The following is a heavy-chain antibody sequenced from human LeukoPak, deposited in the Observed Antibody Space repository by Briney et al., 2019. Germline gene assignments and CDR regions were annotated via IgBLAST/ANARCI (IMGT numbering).Heavy chain of an antibody. CDR1: SGSFSGYY. V-gene: IGHV4-34*01. CDR2: INHSEST. CDR3: ARFALVVDAFDI. D-gene: IGHD2-15*01. J-gene: IGHJ3*02. Sequence: SETLSLTCAVYSGSFSGYYWNWIRQPPGKGLEWIGEINHSESTNYNPSLKSRVTISVDTSKNQFSLKLSSVTAADTAVYYCARFALVVDAFDIWGQGTMVTVSS.